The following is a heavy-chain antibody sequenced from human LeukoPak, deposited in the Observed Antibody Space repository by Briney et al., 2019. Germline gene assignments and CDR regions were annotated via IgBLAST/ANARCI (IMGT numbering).Heavy chain of an antibody. CDR3: ARGGAADYFDY. Sequence: PSETLSLTCTVSGGSVSSGSYYWSWIRQHPGKGLEWIGYVSYSGSTNSNPSLKSRVTISVDTSKNQFSLKLSSVTAADTAVYYSARGGAADYFDYWGQGTLVTVSS. J-gene: IGHJ4*02. D-gene: IGHD6-13*01. V-gene: IGHV4-61*01. CDR1: GGSVSSGSYY. CDR2: VSYSGST.